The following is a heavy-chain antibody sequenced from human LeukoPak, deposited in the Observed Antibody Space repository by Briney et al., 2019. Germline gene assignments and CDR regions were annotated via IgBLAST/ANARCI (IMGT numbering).Heavy chain of an antibody. CDR2: ISGSGGST. Sequence: GGSLRLSCAASGFTFSSYTMSWVRQAPGKGLEWVSAISGSGGSTYYADSVKGRFTISRDNSKNTLYLQMNSLRAEDTAVYYCAKDPEPEYSSGWYNWGQGTLVTVSS. CDR1: GFTFSSYT. V-gene: IGHV3-23*01. D-gene: IGHD6-19*01. J-gene: IGHJ4*02. CDR3: AKDPEPEYSSGWYN.